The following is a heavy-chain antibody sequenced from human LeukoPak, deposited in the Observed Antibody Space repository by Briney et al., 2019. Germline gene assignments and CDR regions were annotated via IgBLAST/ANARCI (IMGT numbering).Heavy chain of an antibody. Sequence: PGGSLRLSCAAYGFTFSGYWMSWVRQAPGKGLEWVANIKHDGSEKYYVDSGKGRFTISRDNARNSLYLQMNSLRAEDTAVYYCARGGYGSCDYWGQGTLVSVSS. CDR3: ARGGYGSCDY. V-gene: IGHV3-7*01. J-gene: IGHJ4*02. D-gene: IGHD6-13*01. CDR2: IKHDGSEK. CDR1: GFTFSGYW.